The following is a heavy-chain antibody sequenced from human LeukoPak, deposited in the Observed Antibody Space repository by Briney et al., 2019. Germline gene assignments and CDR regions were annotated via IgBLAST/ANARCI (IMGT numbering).Heavy chain of an antibody. D-gene: IGHD2-15*01. J-gene: IGHJ4*02. V-gene: IGHV3-23*01. Sequence: GGSLRLSCAASGFTFSSYSMNWVRQAPGKGLEWVSAISGSGGSTYYADSVKGRFTISRDNSKNTLYLQMNSLRAEDTAIYYCAKAEAASDYWGQGTLVTVSS. CDR3: AKAEAASDY. CDR1: GFTFSSYS. CDR2: ISGSGGST.